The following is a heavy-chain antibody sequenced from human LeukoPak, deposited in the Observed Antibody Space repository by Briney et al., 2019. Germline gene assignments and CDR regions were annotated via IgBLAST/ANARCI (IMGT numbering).Heavy chain of an antibody. J-gene: IGHJ4*02. CDR1: GYSFTSYW. CDR3: ASPPTRECSSISCPLSY. D-gene: IGHD2-2*01. V-gene: IGHV5-51*01. CDR2: IYPSDSDT. Sequence: GESLKISCKGSGYSFTSYWIGWVRQMPGKGMEWMGIIYPSDSDTRYSPSFQGQVTISADKSVSAAYLQWSSLKASDTAMYYCASPPTRECSSISCPLSYWGQGTLVTVSS.